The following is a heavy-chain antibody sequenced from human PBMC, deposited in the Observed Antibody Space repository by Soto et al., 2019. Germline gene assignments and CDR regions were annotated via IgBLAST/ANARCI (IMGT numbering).Heavy chain of an antibody. V-gene: IGHV3-23*01. Sequence: EVPLWESGGGLVQPGGSLRLSCAASGFTFSSFAMTWVRQAPGKGLEWVSSLTGSGDSTYYADSVKGRFTISRDNSKNTLYLQMNSLRADDTALYYCAKGTAVTTGDMAYWGQGTLVTVSS. J-gene: IGHJ4*02. CDR3: AKGTAVTTGDMAY. CDR2: LTGSGDST. CDR1: GFTFSSFA. D-gene: IGHD4-17*01.